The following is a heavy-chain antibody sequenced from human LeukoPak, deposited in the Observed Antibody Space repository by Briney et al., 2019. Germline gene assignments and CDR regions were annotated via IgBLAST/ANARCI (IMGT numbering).Heavy chain of an antibody. CDR3: AKVAGYSYGFPNWFDP. CDR1: GFTFSSYA. V-gene: IGHV3-23*01. J-gene: IGHJ5*02. Sequence: GGSLRLSCAAFGFTFSSYAMSWVRQAPGKGLECVSAISGSAGSTYYADSVKGRFTISRDNSKNTLYLQMNSLRAEDSAVYYCAKVAGYSYGFPNWFDPWGQGTLVTVSS. D-gene: IGHD5-18*01. CDR2: ISGSAGST.